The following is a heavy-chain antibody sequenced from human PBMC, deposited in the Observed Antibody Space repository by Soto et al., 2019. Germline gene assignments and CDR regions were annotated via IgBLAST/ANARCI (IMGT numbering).Heavy chain of an antibody. CDR1: GGTLSSGDYY. Sequence: SATLSLTCAVSGGTLSSGDYYWSWIRPPPGKGLEWIGYIYYSGSTYYNPSLKSRVTISVDTSKNQFSLKLSSVTAADTAVYYCARAIRDYDFWSGYPGPFDYWGQGTLVT. CDR2: IYYSGST. D-gene: IGHD3-3*01. CDR3: ARAIRDYDFWSGYPGPFDY. V-gene: IGHV4-30-4*01. J-gene: IGHJ4*02.